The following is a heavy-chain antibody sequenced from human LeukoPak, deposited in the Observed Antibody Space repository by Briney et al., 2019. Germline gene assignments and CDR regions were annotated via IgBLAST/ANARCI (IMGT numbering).Heavy chain of an antibody. Sequence: ASVKVSCKASGGTFSSYAISWVRQAPGQGLEWMGGIIPIFGTANYAQKFQGRVTITTDESTSTAHMELSSLRSEDTAVYYCARATAMVSGIFDYWGQGTLVTVSS. V-gene: IGHV1-69*05. D-gene: IGHD5-18*01. CDR1: GGTFSSYA. CDR3: ARATAMVSGIFDY. CDR2: IIPIFGTA. J-gene: IGHJ4*02.